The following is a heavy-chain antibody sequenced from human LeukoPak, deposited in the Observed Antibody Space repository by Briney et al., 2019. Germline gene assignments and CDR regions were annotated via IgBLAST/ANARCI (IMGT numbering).Heavy chain of an antibody. V-gene: IGHV4-39*02. CDR2: IYYSGST. Sequence: PSETLSLTCTVSGGPISSSSYYWGWIRQPPGKGLEWIGSIYYSGSTYYNPSLKSRVTISVDTSKNQFSLKLSSVTAADTAVYFCARDGLSTKPFDYWGQGTLVTVSS. D-gene: IGHD5/OR15-5a*01. J-gene: IGHJ4*02. CDR3: ARDGLSTKPFDY. CDR1: GGPISSSSYY.